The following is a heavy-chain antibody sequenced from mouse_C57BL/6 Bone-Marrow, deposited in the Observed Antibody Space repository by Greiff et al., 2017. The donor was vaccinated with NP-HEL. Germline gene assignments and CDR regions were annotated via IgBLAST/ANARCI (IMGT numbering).Heavy chain of an antibody. CDR1: GYTFTNYW. J-gene: IGHJ4*01. V-gene: IGHV1-63*01. D-gene: IGHD1-1*01. Sequence: VQLQQSGAELVRPGTSVKMSCKASGYTFTNYWIGWAKQRPGHGLEWIGDIYPGGGYTNYNEKFKGKATLTADKSSSTAYMQFSSLTSEDSAIYYWARSLNYGSSCYAMDYGGQGTSVTVSS. CDR2: IYPGGGYT. CDR3: ARSLNYGSSCYAMDY.